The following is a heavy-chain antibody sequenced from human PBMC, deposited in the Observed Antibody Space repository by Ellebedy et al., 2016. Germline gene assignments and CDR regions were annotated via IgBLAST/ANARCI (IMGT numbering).Heavy chain of an antibody. CDR3: AKEYAVAGPRVSMDV. D-gene: IGHD6-19*01. V-gene: IGHV3-30*18. J-gene: IGHJ6*02. CDR1: GFTFSSYS. CDR2: ISYDGSNK. Sequence: GESLKISXAASGFTFSSYSMNWVRQAPGKGLEWVAVISYDGSNKYYADSVKGRFTISRDNSKNTLYLQMNSLRAEDTAVYYCAKEYAVAGPRVSMDVWGQGTTVTVSS.